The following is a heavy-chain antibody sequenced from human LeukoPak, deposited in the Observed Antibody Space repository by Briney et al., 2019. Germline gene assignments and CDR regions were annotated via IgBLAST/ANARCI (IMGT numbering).Heavy chain of an antibody. V-gene: IGHV3-48*01. J-gene: IGHJ4*02. CDR2: ISSSSSTI. CDR3: ARASSIAARSPSDY. Sequence: GGSLRLSCAASGFTFSSYSMNWVRQAPWKGLEWVSYISSSSSTIYYADSVKGRFTISRDNAKNSLYLQMNSLRAEDTAVYYCARASSIAARSPSDYWGQGTLVTVSS. CDR1: GFTFSSYS. D-gene: IGHD6-6*01.